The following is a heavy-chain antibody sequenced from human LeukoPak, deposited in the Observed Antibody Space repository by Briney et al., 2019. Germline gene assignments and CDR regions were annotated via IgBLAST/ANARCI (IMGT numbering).Heavy chain of an antibody. V-gene: IGHV3-30*03. CDR1: GFTFSSYG. J-gene: IGHJ4*02. CDR2: ISYAGSKK. Sequence: TLRLSCAASGFTFSSYGMHWVRQAPGKGLEWVAFISYAGSKKYYADSVKRRFTISRDNSKKSLYLQLTIISAEDTAVYYCARAITNYGYIFDYWGKGTLVTVSS. CDR3: ARAITNYGYIFDY. D-gene: IGHD5-18*01.